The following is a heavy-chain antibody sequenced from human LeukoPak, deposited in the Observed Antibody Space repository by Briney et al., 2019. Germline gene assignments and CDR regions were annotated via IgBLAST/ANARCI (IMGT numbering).Heavy chain of an antibody. D-gene: IGHD3-10*01. CDR3: ARELWFANAPGSWLDS. CDR1: GDSISSGAYS. V-gene: IGHV4-30-2*01. CDR2: IFHSGST. Sequence: PSETLSLTCVVSGDSISSGAYSWSWIRQPPGKGLEWIGYIFHSGSTFYNPSLKSRVTISVDNSKNQFSLRLTAVTAADTAVYYCARELWFANAPGSWLDSWGQGTLVTVSS. J-gene: IGHJ5*01.